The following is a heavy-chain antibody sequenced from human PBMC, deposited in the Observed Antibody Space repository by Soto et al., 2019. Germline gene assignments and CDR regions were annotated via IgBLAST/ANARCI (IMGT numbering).Heavy chain of an antibody. CDR3: ARELRRAYDLFFRQDYYGMDV. CDR2: IYHSGST. CDR1: GYSISSGYY. J-gene: IGHJ6*02. V-gene: IGHV4-38-2*02. Sequence: PSETLSLTCAVSGYSISSGYYWGWIRQPPGKGLEWIGSIYHSGSTYYNPSLKSRVTISVDTSKNQFSLKLSSVTAADTAVYYCARELRRAYDLFFRQDYYGMDVWGQGTTVTVSS. D-gene: IGHD3-3*01.